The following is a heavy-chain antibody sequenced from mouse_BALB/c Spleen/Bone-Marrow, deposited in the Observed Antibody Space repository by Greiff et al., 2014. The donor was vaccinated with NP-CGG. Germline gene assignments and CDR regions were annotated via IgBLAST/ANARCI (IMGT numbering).Heavy chain of an antibody. Sequence: QVQLQQSGAELVRPGSSVKISCKASGYAFSSYWINWVKQRPGQGLEWIGQIYPGDGDTNYNGKFKGKATLTADKSSSTAYMQLSSLTSEDSAVYFCARGVPMDYWGQGTSDTVSS. V-gene: IGHV1-80*01. J-gene: IGHJ4*01. CDR2: IYPGDGDT. CDR3: ARGVPMDY. CDR1: GYAFSSYW.